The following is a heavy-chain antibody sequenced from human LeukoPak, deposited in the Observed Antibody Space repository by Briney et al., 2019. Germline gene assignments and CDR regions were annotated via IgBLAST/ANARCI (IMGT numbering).Heavy chain of an antibody. D-gene: IGHD4-17*01. V-gene: IGHV4-39*01. CDR1: GGSISSGSYY. J-gene: IGHJ4*02. CDR2: IYNSGIM. Sequence: SETLSLTCTVSGGSISSGSYYWGWIRQPPGQGLEWIGSIYNSGIMYYDPSLKSRVTISVDTSKNQFSLNLISVTAADTAVYYCARHVGRAGDEPYFDYWGQGALVTVSS. CDR3: ARHVGRAGDEPYFDY.